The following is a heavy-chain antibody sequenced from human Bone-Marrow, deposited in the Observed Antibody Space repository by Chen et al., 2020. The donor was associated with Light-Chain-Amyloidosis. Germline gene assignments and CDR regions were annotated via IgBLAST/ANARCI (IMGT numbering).Heavy chain of an antibody. Sequence: EVQLEQSGPEVKKPGESLKISCKGSGYTFPNYWIGWVRQMPGKGLEWMGVIYPDDSDAGYSPSFEGQVTISADKSITTAYLQWRSLKASDTAMYYCARRRDGYNFDYWGQGTLFTVSS. V-gene: IGHV5-51*01. J-gene: IGHJ4*02. D-gene: IGHD5-12*01. CDR3: ARRRDGYNFDY. CDR2: IYPDDSDA. CDR1: GYTFPNYW.